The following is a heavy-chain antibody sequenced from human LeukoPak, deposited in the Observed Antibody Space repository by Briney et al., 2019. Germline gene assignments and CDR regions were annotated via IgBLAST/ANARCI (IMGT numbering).Heavy chain of an antibody. V-gene: IGHV3-30*02. Sequence: GGSLRLSCEASGFTFNNFGMNWVRQAPGKGLEWVAFIGYDESKKYYAESVKGRFTISRDDSKNTLYLQMSALKTEDTAVYYCAKNPQAVTISGVPSQGYWGQGTLVTVSS. D-gene: IGHD3-3*01. CDR2: IGYDESKK. J-gene: IGHJ4*02. CDR3: AKNPQAVTISGVPSQGY. CDR1: GFTFNNFG.